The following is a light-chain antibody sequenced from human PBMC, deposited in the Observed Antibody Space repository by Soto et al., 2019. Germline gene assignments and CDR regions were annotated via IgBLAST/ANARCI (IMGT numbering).Light chain of an antibody. CDR2: AAS. J-gene: IGKJ2*01. CDR1: QSIISY. V-gene: IGKV1-39*01. Sequence: DIQMTQSPSSLSASVGDRVTITCRASQSIISYLNWYQQKPGKAPNLLIYAASRLQSGVPSRFSGSGSGTDFTLTISSLQPEDFATYYCQQSYSTPYTFGQGTKLEIK. CDR3: QQSYSTPYT.